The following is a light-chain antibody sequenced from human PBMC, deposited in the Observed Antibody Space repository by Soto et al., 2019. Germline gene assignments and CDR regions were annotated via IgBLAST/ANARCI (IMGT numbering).Light chain of an antibody. Sequence: QSVLTQPPSASGAPGQRVTISCSGSSSNIGSDSVSWYQQLPGTAPKLLIYNNNQRPSGVPDRFSGSKSGTSASLAISGLQSEDEADYYCASWDDSLNGPLFGGGTKLTV. CDR1: SSNIGSDS. V-gene: IGLV1-44*01. CDR2: NNN. J-gene: IGLJ3*02. CDR3: ASWDDSLNGPL.